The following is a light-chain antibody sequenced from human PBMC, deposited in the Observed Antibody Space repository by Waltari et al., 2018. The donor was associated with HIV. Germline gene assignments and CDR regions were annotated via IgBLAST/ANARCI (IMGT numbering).Light chain of an antibody. Sequence: DIQMSQAPSSLSASVGDRVTITCRASRDISNDLAWYQQKSGEVPKLLMYAASALRSGVPSRFRGSGSGTDFPLTINGLQPEDVGSYYCQNYDSVPVAFGQGTRLEI. J-gene: IGKJ5*01. CDR3: QNYDSVPVA. CDR2: AAS. CDR1: RDISND. V-gene: IGKV1-27*01.